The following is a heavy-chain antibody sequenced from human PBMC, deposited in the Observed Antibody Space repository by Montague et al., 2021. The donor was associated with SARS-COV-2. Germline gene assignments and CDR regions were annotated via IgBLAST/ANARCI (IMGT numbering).Heavy chain of an antibody. Sequence: SETLSLTCTVSGGSINDHYRSWIRQSPGKGLEWIGYISSNGKTNYNPSLKSRVTLSADASRNEFSLKLDSVTAADTAVYYCARGIFTIPFIPAHYYMDVWGKGTTVTVSS. V-gene: IGHV4-4*09. CDR2: ISSNGKT. CDR1: GGSINDHY. J-gene: IGHJ6*03. CDR3: ARGIFTIPFIPAHYYMDV. D-gene: IGHD3-3*01.